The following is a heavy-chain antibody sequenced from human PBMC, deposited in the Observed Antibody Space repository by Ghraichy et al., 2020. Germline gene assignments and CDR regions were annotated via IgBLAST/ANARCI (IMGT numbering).Heavy chain of an antibody. CDR1: GYSISSGYY. V-gene: IGHV4-38-2*01. Sequence: SETLSLTCAVSGYSISSGYYWGWIRQPPGKGLEWIGSIYHSGSTYYNPSLKSRVTISVDTSKNQFSLKLSSVTAADTAVYYCASYTYYYDSSGYYRGTFDYWGQGTLVTVSS. D-gene: IGHD3-22*01. J-gene: IGHJ4*02. CDR2: IYHSGST. CDR3: ASYTYYYDSSGYYRGTFDY.